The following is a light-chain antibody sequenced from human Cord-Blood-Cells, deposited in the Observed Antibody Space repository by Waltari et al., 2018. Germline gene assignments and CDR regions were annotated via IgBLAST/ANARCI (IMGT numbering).Light chain of an antibody. Sequence: QSALTQPASVSGSPGQPITISCTGTSSDVGGYNYVSWYQQHPGKAPKLMIYDVSKRPSGVSNRFSGSKSGNTASLTISGLQAEDEADYYRSSYTSSSTFVFGGGTKLTVL. V-gene: IGLV2-14*01. J-gene: IGLJ3*02. CDR2: DVS. CDR3: SSYTSSSTFV. CDR1: SSDVGGYNY.